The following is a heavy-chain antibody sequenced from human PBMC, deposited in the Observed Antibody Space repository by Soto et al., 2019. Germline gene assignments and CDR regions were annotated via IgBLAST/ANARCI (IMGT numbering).Heavy chain of an antibody. CDR3: PRSGVQQLVGHWFHP. CDR2: ISYDGSNK. V-gene: IGHV3-30-3*01. J-gene: IGHJ5*02. D-gene: IGHD6-6*01. CDR1: GFTFSSYA. Sequence: QVQLVESGGGVVQPGRSLRLSCAASGFTFSSYAMHWVRQAPGKGLEWVAFISYDGSNKYYADSVKGRFTISRDNSKNTLYLQMNSLRAEDTAVYYCPRSGVQQLVGHWFHPWGQGTLVTVSS.